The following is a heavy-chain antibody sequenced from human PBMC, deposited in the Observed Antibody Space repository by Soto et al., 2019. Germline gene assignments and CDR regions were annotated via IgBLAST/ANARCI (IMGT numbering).Heavy chain of an antibody. J-gene: IGHJ4*02. V-gene: IGHV3-33*01. Sequence: QVHLVESGGGVVQPGRSLRLSCAASGFIFSNYGMHWVRQAPGKGLEWVAAIYYDGSNKYYADSVKGRFTISRDNSRNTLYLQMDSLRAEDTAVYYCARDSKDDSSGYYGGFDYWGQGTLVAVSS. CDR3: ARDSKDDSSGYYGGFDY. CDR2: IYYDGSNK. CDR1: GFIFSNYG. D-gene: IGHD3-22*01.